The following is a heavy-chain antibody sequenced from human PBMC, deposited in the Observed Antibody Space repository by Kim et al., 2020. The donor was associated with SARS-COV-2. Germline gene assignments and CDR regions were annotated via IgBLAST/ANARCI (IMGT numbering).Heavy chain of an antibody. J-gene: IGHJ6*02. V-gene: IGHV3-21*01. CDR3: ARDGVVPAAMDEVMFWVRWHDYYYYGMDV. CDR1: GFTFSSYS. D-gene: IGHD2-2*01. CDR2: ISSSSSYI. Sequence: GGSLRLSCAASGFTFSSYSMNWVRQAPGKGLEWVSSISSSSSYIYYADSVKGRFTISRDNAKNSLYLQMNSLRAEDTAVYYCARDGVVPAAMDEVMFWVRWHDYYYYGMDVWGQGTTVTVSS.